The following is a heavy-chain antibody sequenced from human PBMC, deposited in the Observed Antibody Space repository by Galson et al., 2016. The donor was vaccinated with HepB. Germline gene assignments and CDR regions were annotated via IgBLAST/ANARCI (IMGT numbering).Heavy chain of an antibody. J-gene: IGHJ4*02. V-gene: IGHV1-18*01. CDR3: ARDVQYRFDS. CDR2: STYSGNT. D-gene: IGHD3-16*02. Sequence: STYSGNTKYAQKFQGGLTLTTDSSTTPAYMELRSLRFDDTALYYCARDVQYRFDSWGQGTLVTVSS.